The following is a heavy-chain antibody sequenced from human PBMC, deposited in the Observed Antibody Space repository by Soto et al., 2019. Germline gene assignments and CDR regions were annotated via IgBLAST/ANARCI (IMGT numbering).Heavy chain of an antibody. Sequence: GGSLRLSCAASGFTFSSYAMSWVRQAPGKGLEWVSAISGSGGSTYYADSVKGRFTISRDNSKNTLYLQMNSLRAEDTAVYYCAKDVMTTGLKLGEYFDYWGQGTLVTVSS. CDR1: GFTFSSYA. CDR2: ISGSGGST. V-gene: IGHV3-23*01. D-gene: IGHD4-17*01. J-gene: IGHJ4*02. CDR3: AKDVMTTGLKLGEYFDY.